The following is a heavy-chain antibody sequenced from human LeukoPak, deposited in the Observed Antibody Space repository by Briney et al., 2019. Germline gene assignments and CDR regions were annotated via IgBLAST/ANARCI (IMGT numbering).Heavy chain of an antibody. J-gene: IGHJ3*02. CDR3: ARELTAPRGYRSPDAFDI. CDR1: GFTFSSYG. D-gene: IGHD5-18*01. CDR2: ISSSSSYI. V-gene: IGHV3-21*01. Sequence: GRSLRLSCAASGFTFSSYGMHWVRQAPGKGLEWVSSISSSSSYIYYADSVKGRFTISRDNAKNSLYLQMNSLRAEDTAVYYCARELTAPRGYRSPDAFDIWGQGTMVTVSS.